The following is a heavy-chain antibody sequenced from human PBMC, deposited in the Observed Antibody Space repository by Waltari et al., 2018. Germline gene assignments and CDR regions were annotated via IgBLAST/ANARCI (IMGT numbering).Heavy chain of an antibody. CDR2: IYHSGST. J-gene: IGHJ5*02. V-gene: IGHV4-38-2*02. CDR1: GYSISSGYY. D-gene: IGHD1-7*01. Sequence: QVQLQESGPGLVKPSETLSLTCTVSGYSISSGYYWGWIRQPPGKGLEWIGSIYHSGSTYYNPSLKSRVTISVDTSKNQFSLKLSSVTAADTAVYHCARVRITGTTRWFDPWGQGTLVTVSS. CDR3: ARVRITGTTRWFDP.